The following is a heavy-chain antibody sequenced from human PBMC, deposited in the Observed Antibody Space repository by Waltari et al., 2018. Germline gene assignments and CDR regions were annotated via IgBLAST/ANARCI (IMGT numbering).Heavy chain of an antibody. CDR3: ATEVVPATAIRAFYYYYGMDV. CDR1: GGTFSPYT. D-gene: IGHD2-2*02. Sequence: QVQLVQSGAELKQPGPSVKVSCKPSGGTFSPYTISWVRQAPGQGLEWMGSSIPILGLANYSQKFQGIGTITADKSTSTAYMELSSLRSDDTAVYYCATEVVPATAIRAFYYYYGMDVWGQGTTVTVSS. J-gene: IGHJ6*02. V-gene: IGHV1-69*02. CDR2: SIPILGLA.